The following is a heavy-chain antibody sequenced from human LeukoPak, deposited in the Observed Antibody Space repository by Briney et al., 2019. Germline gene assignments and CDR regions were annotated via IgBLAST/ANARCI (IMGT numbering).Heavy chain of an antibody. CDR3: TSQQLVFDY. CDR2: IKSKTDGGTT. V-gene: IGHV3-15*01. D-gene: IGHD6-13*01. Sequence: GGSLRLSCAASGFTFSNTSMSWVRQAPGKGLEWVGRIKSKTDGGTTDFAAPVKGRFTISRDDSKNTLYLQMNSLKTEDTAVYYCTSQQLVFDYWGQGTLVTVSS. J-gene: IGHJ4*02. CDR1: GFTFSNTS.